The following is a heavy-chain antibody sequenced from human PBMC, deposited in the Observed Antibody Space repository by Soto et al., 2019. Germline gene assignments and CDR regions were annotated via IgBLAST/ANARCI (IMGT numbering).Heavy chain of an antibody. Sequence: QITLKESGPTLVKPTQTLTLTCTFSGFSLSTSGVGVGWIRQPPGKALEWLAVIYWDEDKRYSPSLRSRLTINKDTSKNQVVLTMTNMVPVDTGTYYCARSVAARPVMGALDYWGQGTLVTVSS. D-gene: IGHD6-6*01. CDR3: ARSVAARPVMGALDY. CDR1: GFSLSTSGVG. J-gene: IGHJ4*02. CDR2: IYWDEDK. V-gene: IGHV2-5*02.